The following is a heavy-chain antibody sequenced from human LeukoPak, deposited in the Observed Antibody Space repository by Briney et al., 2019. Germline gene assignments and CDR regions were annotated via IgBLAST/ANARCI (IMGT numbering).Heavy chain of an antibody. CDR2: ISGSGDRT. Sequence: GGSLRLSCAASGFTFSTYWMSWVRQAPGKGLEWVSTISGSGDRTYYADSVKGRFTISRDNSKNTLFLHMNSLRAEDTAVYSCAKGYYGSGSYGWFDYWGQGTLVTVSS. J-gene: IGHJ4*02. CDR3: AKGYYGSGSYGWFDY. D-gene: IGHD3-10*01. CDR1: GFTFSTYW. V-gene: IGHV3-23*01.